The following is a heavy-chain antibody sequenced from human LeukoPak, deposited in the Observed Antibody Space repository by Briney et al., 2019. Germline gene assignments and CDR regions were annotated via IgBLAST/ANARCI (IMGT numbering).Heavy chain of an antibody. CDR3: TTSRIREKITQNFQH. V-gene: IGHV3-15*01. D-gene: IGHD1-14*01. J-gene: IGHJ1*01. CDR2: IKSKTDGGTT. Sequence: GGSLRLSCAASGFTFSNAWMSWVRQAPGKGLEWVGRIKSKTDGGTTDYAAPVKGRFTISRDDSKNTLYLQMNSLETEDTAVYYCTTSRIREKITQNFQHWGQGTLVTVSS. CDR1: GFTFSNAW.